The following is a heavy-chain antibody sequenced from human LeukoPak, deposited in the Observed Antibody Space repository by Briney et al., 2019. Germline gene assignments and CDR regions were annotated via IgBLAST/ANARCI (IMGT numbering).Heavy chain of an antibody. J-gene: IGHJ6*03. D-gene: IGHD3-10*01. CDR1: GFTFNNYG. CDR3: ATPVPHGSDPSLYYYYMDV. CDR2: IRYNGNNQ. V-gene: IGHV3-30*02. Sequence: GGSLRLSCAASGFTFNNYGMHWVRQAPGKGLEWVAFIRYNGNNQYYADSVKGRFTISRDNSKNTLYLQMNSLKGDGTAVYYCATPVPHGSDPSLYYYYMDVWGKGTTVTISS.